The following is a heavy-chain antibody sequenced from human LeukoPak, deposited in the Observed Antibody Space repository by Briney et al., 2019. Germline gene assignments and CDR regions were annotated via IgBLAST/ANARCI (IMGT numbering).Heavy chain of an antibody. J-gene: IGHJ4*02. Sequence: PGGSLRLSCAASGFTFSTYAMHWVRQAPGKGLEYVSALSRNGGSTYYANSVKGRFTISRDNSKNTLYLQMGSLRAEDMAVYYCARAPSRDLLDYWGQGTLVTVSS. D-gene: IGHD3-16*01. CDR1: GFTFSTYA. CDR2: LSRNGGST. V-gene: IGHV3-64*01. CDR3: ARAPSRDLLDY.